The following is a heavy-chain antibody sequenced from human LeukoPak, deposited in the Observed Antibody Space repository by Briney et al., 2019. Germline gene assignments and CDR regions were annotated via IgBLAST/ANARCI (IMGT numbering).Heavy chain of an antibody. CDR1: GFIFSNYA. V-gene: IGHV3-30*02. CDR2: IRYDGSNK. D-gene: IGHD6-6*01. Sequence: GGSLSLSCAASGFIFSNYAMHWVRQAPGKGLEWVTFIRYDGSNKYYAESVKGRFTISRDNSKNTLYLQMNSLRAEDTAVYYCAKAIHSSSSGVVDYWGQGTLVTVSS. J-gene: IGHJ4*02. CDR3: AKAIHSSSSGVVDY.